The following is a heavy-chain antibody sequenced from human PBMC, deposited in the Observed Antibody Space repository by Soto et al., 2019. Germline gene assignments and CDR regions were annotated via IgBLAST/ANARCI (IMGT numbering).Heavy chain of an antibody. Sequence: ASVKVSCKASGGTFSSYAISWVRQAPGQGLEWMGGIIPIFGTANYEQKFQGRVTITADESTSTAYMELSSLRSEDTAVYYCARGVVAYYGGDCYSDAFDIWGQGTMVTVSS. CDR1: GGTFSSYA. CDR2: IIPIFGTA. J-gene: IGHJ3*02. CDR3: ARGVVAYYGGDCYSDAFDI. D-gene: IGHD2-21*02. V-gene: IGHV1-69*13.